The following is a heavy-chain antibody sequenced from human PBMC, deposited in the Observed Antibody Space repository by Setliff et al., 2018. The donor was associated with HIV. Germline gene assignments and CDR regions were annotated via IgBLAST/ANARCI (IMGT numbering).Heavy chain of an antibody. V-gene: IGHV1-3*01. J-gene: IGHJ4*02. CDR1: GYTFIDKY. D-gene: IGHD4-17*01. Sequence: ASVKVSCKASGYTFIDKYMHWVRQAPGKGLHWMGRIDPENDETKYSQKFQGRVTITRDASASTAYMELSSLRSEDTAVYYCARSPGDYLFDYWGQGTLVTVSS. CDR3: ARSPGDYLFDY. CDR2: IDPENDET.